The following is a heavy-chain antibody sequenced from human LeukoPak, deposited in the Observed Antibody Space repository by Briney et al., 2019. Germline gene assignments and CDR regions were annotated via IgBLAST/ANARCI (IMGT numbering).Heavy chain of an antibody. CDR2: ISGSGGST. Sequence: GGSLRLSWAASGFTFSSYAMSWVRQAPGKGLNWVSAISGSGGSTYYADSVKGRFTISRDNSKNTLYLQMNSLRAEDTAVYYCAKGGEQWLVFDWFDPWGQGTLVTVSS. CDR3: AKGGEQWLVFDWFDP. V-gene: IGHV3-23*01. CDR1: GFTFSSYA. D-gene: IGHD6-19*01. J-gene: IGHJ5*02.